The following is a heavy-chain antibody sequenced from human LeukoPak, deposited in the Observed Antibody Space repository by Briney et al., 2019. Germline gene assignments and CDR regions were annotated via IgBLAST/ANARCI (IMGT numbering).Heavy chain of an antibody. J-gene: IGHJ4*02. CDR2: INRSGST. D-gene: IGHD6-13*01. Sequence: PSETLSLTCAVYGGSFSGYYWSWIRQPPGKGLDWIGEINRSGSTNYNPSLNSRVTISVDTSKNQFSLKLSSVTAADTAVYYCARGGAAAGEFDYWGQGTLVTVSS. CDR1: GGSFSGYY. V-gene: IGHV4-34*01. CDR3: ARGGAAAGEFDY.